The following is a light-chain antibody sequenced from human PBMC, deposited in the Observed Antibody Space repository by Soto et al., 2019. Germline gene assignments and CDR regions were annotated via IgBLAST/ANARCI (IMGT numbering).Light chain of an antibody. CDR3: FSYSSDQIAM. Sequence: QSVLTQPASVSGSPGQSITISCSGAGTDPSDYRFVSWYQQHPGNAPRLLIFDVTNRPSGVSDRFSGSKSGDTASLTISGLQPQDEADYFCFSYSSDQIAMFGGGTQLTVL. CDR1: GTDPSDYRF. V-gene: IGLV2-14*03. J-gene: IGLJ3*02. CDR2: DVT.